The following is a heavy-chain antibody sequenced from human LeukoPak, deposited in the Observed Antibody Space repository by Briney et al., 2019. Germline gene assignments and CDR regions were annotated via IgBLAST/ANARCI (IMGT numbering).Heavy chain of an antibody. CDR3: ARELVSSGTGYFDL. Sequence: GGSLRLSCEASGFTFGNFGMTWVRQAPGKGLQWVSGITGSSTWTYYAASVKGRFTVSRDNSQNTLHLQMNSLRADDTAVYYCARELVSSGTGYFDLWGRGTLVTVSP. CDR1: GFTFGNFG. V-gene: IGHV3-23*01. CDR2: ITGSSTWT. D-gene: IGHD3-10*02. J-gene: IGHJ2*01.